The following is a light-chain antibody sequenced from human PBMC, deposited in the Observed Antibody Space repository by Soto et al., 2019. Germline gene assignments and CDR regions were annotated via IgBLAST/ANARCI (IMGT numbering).Light chain of an antibody. CDR3: QSYDSSRSVV. CDR2: GNS. Sequence: QSVLTQPPSVSGAPGQRVTISCTGSSSNIGAGYDVHWYQQLTGTATKLLIYGNSNRPSGVPDRFSGSKSGPSASLAITGLQAEDEADYYCQSYDSSRSVVFGGGSKLTVL. CDR1: SSNIGAGYD. J-gene: IGLJ2*01. V-gene: IGLV1-40*01.